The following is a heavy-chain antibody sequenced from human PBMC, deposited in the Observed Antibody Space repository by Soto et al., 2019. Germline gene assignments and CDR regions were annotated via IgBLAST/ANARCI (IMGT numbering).Heavy chain of an antibody. V-gene: IGHV4-39*01. CDR1: DGSISRSAFY. D-gene: IGHD3-22*01. CDR2: VHYTGST. CDR3: ARHLYSGDNRGYYGF. Sequence: PSETLSLTCTVSDGSISRSAFYWGWIRQPPGKGLEWIGSVHYTGSTYYNPSLKSRVTISVDSSKNHLSLKVSSVTAADTAVYYGARHLYSGDNRGYYGFCGQGALVTVSS. J-gene: IGHJ1*01.